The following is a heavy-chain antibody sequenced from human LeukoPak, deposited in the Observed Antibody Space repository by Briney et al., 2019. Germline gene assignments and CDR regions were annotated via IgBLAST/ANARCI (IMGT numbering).Heavy chain of an antibody. V-gene: IGHV1-2*02. CDR2: INPNSGGT. Sequence: ASVKVSCKASGYTFTGYYMHWVRQAPGQGLEWMGWINPNSGGTNYAQKFQGRVTMTRDTSISTAYMELGRLRSDDTAVYYCAREPGSGVYFDYWGQGTLVTVSS. CDR1: GYTFTGYY. D-gene: IGHD2-15*01. J-gene: IGHJ4*02. CDR3: AREPGSGVYFDY.